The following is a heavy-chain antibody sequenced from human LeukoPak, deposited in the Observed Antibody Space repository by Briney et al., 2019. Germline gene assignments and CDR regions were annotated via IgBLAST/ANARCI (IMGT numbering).Heavy chain of an antibody. CDR1: GFTFDDYA. V-gene: IGHV3-9*01. J-gene: IGHJ5*02. D-gene: IGHD6-19*01. CDR2: ISWNSGSI. CDR3: AKALSPSVAGPDNWFDP. Sequence: GRSLRLSCAASGFTFDDYAMHWVRQAPGKGLEWDSGISWNSGSIGYADSVKGRFTISRDNAKNSLYLQMNSLRAEDTALYYCAKALSPSVAGPDNWFDPWGQGTLVTVSS.